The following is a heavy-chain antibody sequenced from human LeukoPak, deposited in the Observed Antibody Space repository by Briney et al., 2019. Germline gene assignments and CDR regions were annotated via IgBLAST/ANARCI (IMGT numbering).Heavy chain of an antibody. J-gene: IGHJ2*01. CDR3: ARDSGSGWRYFDL. CDR1: GGSISGYY. Sequence: PLETLCLTCSASGGSISGYYWNWIRQPAGKGLEWIGRIYTDGGTRDNPSLKSRVTISVDTSKNQSSLKLSSVTAADTAVYYCARDSGSGWRYFDLWGRGTL. CDR2: IYTDGGT. D-gene: IGHD6-19*01. V-gene: IGHV4-4*07.